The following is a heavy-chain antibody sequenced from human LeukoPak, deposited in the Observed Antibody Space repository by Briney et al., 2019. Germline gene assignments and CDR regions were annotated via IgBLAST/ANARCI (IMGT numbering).Heavy chain of an antibody. CDR3: ARGGSGYDFDF. Sequence: PGTSLRLSCAASGFTFTSYGMHWVRQAPGKGLEWVAVICYDGSNKYYVDSVKGRFTISRDNSKNTLYLQMNSLRVEDTAVYYCARGGSGYDFDFWGQGTLLTVSS. CDR1: GFTFTSYG. CDR2: ICYDGSNK. D-gene: IGHD5-12*01. V-gene: IGHV3-33*01. J-gene: IGHJ4*02.